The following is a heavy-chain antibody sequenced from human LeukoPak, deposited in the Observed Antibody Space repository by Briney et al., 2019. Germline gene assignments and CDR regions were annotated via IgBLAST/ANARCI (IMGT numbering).Heavy chain of an antibody. D-gene: IGHD3-22*01. V-gene: IGHV3-7*01. CDR2: IKQDGSEK. J-gene: IGHJ4*02. CDR3: ARDWRGGYLLD. Sequence: GGSLRLSCAASGFTFSSYWMSWVRQAPGKGLEWVANIKQDGSEKYYVDSVKGRFTVSRDNAKNSLYLQMNSLRAEDTAVYYCARDWRGGYLLDWGQGTLVTVSS. CDR1: GFTFSSYW.